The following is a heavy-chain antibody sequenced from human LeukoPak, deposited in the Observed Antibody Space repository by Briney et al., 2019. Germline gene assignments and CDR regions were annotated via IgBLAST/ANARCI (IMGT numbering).Heavy chain of an antibody. CDR3: ARHARRAGRQGYYYYYYMDV. J-gene: IGHJ6*03. V-gene: IGHV4-34*01. CDR1: GGSFSGYY. Sequence: SETLSLTCAVYGGSFSGYYWSWIRQPPGKGLEWIGEINHSGSTNYNPSLKSRVTISVDTSKNQFSLKLSSVTAADTAVYYCARHARRAGRQGYYYYYYMDVWGKGTTVTVSS. CDR2: INHSGST.